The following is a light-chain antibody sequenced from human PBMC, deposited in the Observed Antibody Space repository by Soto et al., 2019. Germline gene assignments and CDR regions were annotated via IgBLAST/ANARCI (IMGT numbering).Light chain of an antibody. J-gene: IGKJ1*01. CDR1: QSVSSN. CDR3: QKYYNSLWT. V-gene: IGKV3D-15*01. CDR2: GES. Sequence: VMRQSPATLSDSPGKSATLSCRASQSVSSNLAWYQQKTGQAPKILIYGESRMPTGIPARFSGSGSGTDFNLTISSLEPEDFAVYFCQKYYNSLWTCGQGTKVDIK.